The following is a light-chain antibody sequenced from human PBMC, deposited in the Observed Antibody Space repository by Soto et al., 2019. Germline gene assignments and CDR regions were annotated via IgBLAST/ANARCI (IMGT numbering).Light chain of an antibody. CDR3: QQYDSSPRT. CDR1: QSVSSTY. Sequence: EILLTQSPGTLSLSPGERATLSCRASQSVSSTYLAWFQQKPGQAPRLLIYGASNRATGIPDRFSGSGSGTDFTLTISRLEPEDFVVYYCQQYDSSPRTFGQGTTVEIK. V-gene: IGKV3-20*01. CDR2: GAS. J-gene: IGKJ1*01.